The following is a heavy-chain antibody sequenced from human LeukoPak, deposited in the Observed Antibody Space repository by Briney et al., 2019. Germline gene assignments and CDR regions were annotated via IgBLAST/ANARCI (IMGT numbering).Heavy chain of an antibody. V-gene: IGHV4-61*01. CDR1: GGSVSSGTYY. J-gene: IGHJ5*02. Sequence: SETLSLTCTVSGGSVSSGTYYWSWIRQPPGKGLEWIGYIYDSGSTNYNPSLKSRVTMSVDTSKNQFSLRLSSVNAADTAVYFCAREGTSGGLNWLDPWGQGTLVTVSS. CDR2: IYDSGST. D-gene: IGHD3-10*01. CDR3: AREGTSGGLNWLDP.